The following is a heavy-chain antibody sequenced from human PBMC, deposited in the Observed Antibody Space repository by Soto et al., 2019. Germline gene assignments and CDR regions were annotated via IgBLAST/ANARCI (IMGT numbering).Heavy chain of an antibody. CDR3: AKDSRSWYAGNFDY. CDR1: GFTFDDYA. J-gene: IGHJ4*02. V-gene: IGHV3-9*01. D-gene: IGHD6-13*01. CDR2: ISWNSGSI. Sequence: EVQLVESGGGLVQPGRSLRLSCAASGFTFDDYAMHWVRQAPGKGLEWVSGISWNSGSIGYADSVKGRFNIPRDNAKTSMYQQMNSVGAEDTALYYCAKDSRSWYAGNFDYWRQGTLVIFSS.